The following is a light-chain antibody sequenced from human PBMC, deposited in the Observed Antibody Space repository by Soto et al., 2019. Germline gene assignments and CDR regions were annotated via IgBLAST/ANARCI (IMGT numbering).Light chain of an antibody. CDR2: SAS. CDR3: QQSNSFPYT. CDR1: QSLSDY. V-gene: IGKV1-12*01. J-gene: IGKJ2*01. Sequence: DIQMTQSPSSLSADVGDRVTITCRASQSLSDYLNWYQQKPGQAPKLLIYSASSLKSGVPARFSGSGSGTDFTLTISSLQPEDFATYYCQQSNSFPYTFGQGTKLEIK.